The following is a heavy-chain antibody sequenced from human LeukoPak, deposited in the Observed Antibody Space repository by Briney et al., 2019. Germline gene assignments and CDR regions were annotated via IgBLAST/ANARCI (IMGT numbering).Heavy chain of an antibody. Sequence: QPGGSLRLSCAASGFAFNTYWMHWVRQAPGTGLVWVSRINGDGSSTSYADFVKGRFTISRDNAKNTLYLQMNSLRAEETAIYYCARDKGYSIDYWGQGTLVTVSS. CDR3: ARDKGYSIDY. CDR2: INGDGSST. J-gene: IGHJ4*02. D-gene: IGHD5-18*01. V-gene: IGHV3-74*01. CDR1: GFAFNTYW.